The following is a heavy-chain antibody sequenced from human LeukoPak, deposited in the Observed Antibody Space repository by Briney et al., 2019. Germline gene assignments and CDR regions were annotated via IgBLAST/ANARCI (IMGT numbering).Heavy chain of an antibody. J-gene: IGHJ1*01. CDR3: ARRSPSAEYFQH. CDR2: IYPGDSDT. Sequence: GESLKISCKRSGYSFTTYSIGWVRQMPGKGLEWMGIIYPGDSDTRYSPSFQGQVTISADKSISTAYLQWSSLKASDTAIYYCARRSPSAEYFQHWGQGTLVTVSS. CDR1: GYSFTTYS. V-gene: IGHV5-51*01.